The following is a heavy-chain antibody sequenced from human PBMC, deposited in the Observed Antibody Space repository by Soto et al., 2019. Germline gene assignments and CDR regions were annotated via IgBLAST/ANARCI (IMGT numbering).Heavy chain of an antibody. Sequence: QVQLVQSGAEVKKPGASVKVSCKASGYTFTSYAMHWVRQAPGQRLEWMGWINAGNGNTKYSQKFQGRVTITRDTSASTAYMGLSSLRSEDTAVYYCARTPKTVTYYYYGMDVWGQGTTVTVSS. J-gene: IGHJ6*02. V-gene: IGHV1-3*01. CDR1: GYTFTSYA. CDR3: ARTPKTVTYYYYGMDV. D-gene: IGHD4-4*01. CDR2: INAGNGNT.